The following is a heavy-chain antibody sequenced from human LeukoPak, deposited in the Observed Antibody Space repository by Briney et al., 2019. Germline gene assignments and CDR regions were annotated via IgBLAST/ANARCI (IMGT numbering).Heavy chain of an antibody. D-gene: IGHD2-21*02. CDR2: ISSSRSYI. CDR1: GFTFSSYS. CDR3: ARVGSYCGGDCYLDY. V-gene: IGHV3-21*01. Sequence: PGGSLRLSCAASGFTFSSYSMNWVRQAPGKGLGWVSSISSSRSYIYYADSVKGRFTISRDNAKNSLYLQMNSLRAEDTAVYYCARVGSYCGGDCYLDYWGQGTLVTVSS. J-gene: IGHJ4*02.